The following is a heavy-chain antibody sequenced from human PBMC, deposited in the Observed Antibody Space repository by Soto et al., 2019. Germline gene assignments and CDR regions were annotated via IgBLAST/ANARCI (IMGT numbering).Heavy chain of an antibody. V-gene: IGHV3-30*18. CDR3: AKDTTQSDYYYGMDV. D-gene: IGHD1-1*01. CDR2: ISYDGSNK. Sequence: QVQLVESGGGVVQPGRSLRLSCAASGFTFSSYGMHWVRQAPGKGLEWVAVISYDGSNKYYADSVKGRFTISRDNSKNTLYLQMNSLRAEDTAVYYCAKDTTQSDYYYGMDVWGQGTTVTVSS. J-gene: IGHJ6*02. CDR1: GFTFSSYG.